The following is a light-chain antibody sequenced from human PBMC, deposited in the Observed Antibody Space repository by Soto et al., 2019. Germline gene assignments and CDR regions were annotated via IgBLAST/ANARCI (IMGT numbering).Light chain of an antibody. J-gene: IGKJ4*01. CDR2: WAS. Sequence: DIVMTQSTDSLAVSLGERATIKCKYSKSVLSSSSNKNYLAWYQRKPGQPPKLLIYWASTRESGVPDRFSGGGSGTDFTLTIISLQAEDVAVYYCQQYHSTPLTFGGGTKVEIK. V-gene: IGKV4-1*01. CDR1: KSVLSSSSNKNY. CDR3: QQYHSTPLT.